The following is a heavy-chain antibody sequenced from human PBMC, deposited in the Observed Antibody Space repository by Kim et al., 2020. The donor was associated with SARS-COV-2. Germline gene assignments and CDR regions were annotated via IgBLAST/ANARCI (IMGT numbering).Heavy chain of an antibody. Sequence: SETLSLTCAVYGGSFSGYYWSWIRQPPGKVLEWIGEINHSVSTNYNPSLKSRVTISVDTSKNQFSLKLSSVTAADTAVYYCARTPFIAAAGQRKYSFDYWGQGTLVTVSS. CDR3: ARTPFIAAAGQRKYSFDY. V-gene: IGHV4-34*01. CDR1: GGSFSGYY. CDR2: INHSVST. D-gene: IGHD6-13*01. J-gene: IGHJ4*02.